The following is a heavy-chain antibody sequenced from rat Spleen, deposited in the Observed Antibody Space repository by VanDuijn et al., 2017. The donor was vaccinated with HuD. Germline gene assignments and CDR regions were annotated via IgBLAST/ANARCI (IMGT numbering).Heavy chain of an antibody. D-gene: IGHD1-5*01. J-gene: IGHJ1*01. V-gene: IGHV5-22*01. CDR1: GFTFSSYW. Sequence: EVQLVESGGGLVQPGRSLKLSCAASGFTFSSYWMYWIRQAPKKGLEWVASIKYEDFTPYYGDSVMGRFTISRDDGESTLYLQMNSLRSEDTATYYCVRLYNNHGYWYFDFWGPGTMVTVSS. CDR3: VRLYNNHGYWYFDF. CDR2: IKYEDFTP.